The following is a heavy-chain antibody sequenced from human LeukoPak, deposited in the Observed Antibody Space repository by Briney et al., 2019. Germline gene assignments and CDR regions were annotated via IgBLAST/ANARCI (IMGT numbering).Heavy chain of an antibody. D-gene: IGHD5-12*01. Sequence: EASVKVSCKASGGTFNSYGIIWVRQAPGQGLEWMGGIIPILGTANYAQKFQGRVTISADKSTSTAYMELSSLRPEDTAVYYCGRGARPPHYYYYMDVWGKGTTVTVSS. CDR3: GRGARPPHYYYYMDV. CDR1: GGTFNSYG. V-gene: IGHV1-69*10. CDR2: IIPILGTA. J-gene: IGHJ6*03.